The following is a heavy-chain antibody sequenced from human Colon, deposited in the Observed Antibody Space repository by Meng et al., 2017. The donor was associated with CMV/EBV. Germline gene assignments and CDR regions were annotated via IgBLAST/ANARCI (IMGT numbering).Heavy chain of an antibody. CDR2: ISSGGQTI. J-gene: IGHJ6*04. Sequence: GESLKISCSASGFNFRSFEMNWVRQAPGKGLEWVSYISSGGQTIHYADSVKGRFTISRDNTNNLLYLEMTSLRADDTAVYYCARDPSLITISGVVTYGMDVWGAGTTVTVPQ. D-gene: IGHD3-3*01. CDR1: GFNFRSFE. CDR3: ARDPSLITISGVVTYGMDV. V-gene: IGHV3-48*03.